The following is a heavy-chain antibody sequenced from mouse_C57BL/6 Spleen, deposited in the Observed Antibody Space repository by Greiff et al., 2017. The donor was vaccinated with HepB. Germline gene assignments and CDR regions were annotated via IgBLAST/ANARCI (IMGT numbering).Heavy chain of an antibody. V-gene: IGHV5-17*01. D-gene: IGHD4-1*01. Sequence: EVNVVESGGGLVKPGGSLKLSCAASGFTFSDYGMHWVRQAPEKGLEWVAYISSGSSTIYYADTVKGRFTISRDNAKNTLFLQMTSLRSEDTAMYYCARADWDGFDYWGQGTTLTVSS. CDR2: ISSGSSTI. CDR3: ARADWDGFDY. CDR1: GFTFSDYG. J-gene: IGHJ2*01.